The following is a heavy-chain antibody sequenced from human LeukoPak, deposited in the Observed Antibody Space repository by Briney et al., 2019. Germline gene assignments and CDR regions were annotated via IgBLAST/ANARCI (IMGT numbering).Heavy chain of an antibody. CDR1: GFTFSSYA. Sequence: PGGSLRLSCAASGFTFSSYAMHWVRQAPGRGLEWVAVISYDGSNKYYADSVKGRFTIPRDNSKNTLYLQMNSLRAEDTAVYYCARDRSTGRDDYGDYRNDYWGQGTLVTVSS. CDR3: ARDRSTGRDDYGDYRNDY. V-gene: IGHV3-30*04. D-gene: IGHD4-17*01. J-gene: IGHJ4*02. CDR2: ISYDGSNK.